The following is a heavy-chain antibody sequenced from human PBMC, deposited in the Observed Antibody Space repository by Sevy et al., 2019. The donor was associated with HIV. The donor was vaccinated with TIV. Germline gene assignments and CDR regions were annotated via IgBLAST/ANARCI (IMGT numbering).Heavy chain of an antibody. Sequence: GGSLRLSCVASGFTLPIYIVLWVRQAPGKGLEWLTLISYDGNYKYYADSVKGRFTISRDNSNNILYLQMSSLRVEDTALYFSARVAVEYCTNDCYHRFDHWGLGTLVTVSS. D-gene: IGHD2-8*01. CDR1: GFTLPIYI. CDR2: ISYDGNYK. V-gene: IGHV3-30*04. CDR3: ARVAVEYCTNDCYHRFDH. J-gene: IGHJ4*02.